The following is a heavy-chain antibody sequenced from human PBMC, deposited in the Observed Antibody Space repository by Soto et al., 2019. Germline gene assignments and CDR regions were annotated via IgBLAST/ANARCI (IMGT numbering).Heavy chain of an antibody. V-gene: IGHV4-61*01. CDR3: ASHNWNYVSPFDY. J-gene: IGHJ4*02. D-gene: IGHD1-7*01. CDR2: IYYSGST. Sequence: PSETLSLTCTVSGGSVSSGSYYWSWIRQPPGKGLEWIGYIYYSGSTNYNPSLKSRVTISVDTSKNQFSLKLSSVTAADTAVYYCASHNWNYVSPFDYWGQGTLVTVSS. CDR1: GGSVSSGSYY.